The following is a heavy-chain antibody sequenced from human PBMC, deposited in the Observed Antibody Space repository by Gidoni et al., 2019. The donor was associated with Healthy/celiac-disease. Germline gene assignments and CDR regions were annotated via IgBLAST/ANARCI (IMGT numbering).Heavy chain of an antibody. Sequence: QVQLVESGDEVKKPGASVKVSCKASGYTFTSCGLSWVRQAPGQGLEWMGWISAYNGNTNYAQKRQGRVTMTTDTSPSTAYMELRSLRSDDTAVYYSARDRRYYDSSGYYRYFDYWGQGTLVTVSS. CDR1: GYTFTSCG. V-gene: IGHV1-18*01. J-gene: IGHJ4*02. D-gene: IGHD3-22*01. CDR3: ARDRRYYDSSGYYRYFDY. CDR2: ISAYNGNT.